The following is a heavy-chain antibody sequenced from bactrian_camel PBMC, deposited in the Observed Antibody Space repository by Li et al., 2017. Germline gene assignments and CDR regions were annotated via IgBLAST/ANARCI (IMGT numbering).Heavy chain of an antibody. CDR2: TDSDGNT. CDR1: GVAYSTYC. CDR3: AATRGPLPVRLAFDEGRYSH. V-gene: IGHV3S57*01. D-gene: IGHD4*01. J-gene: IGHJ4*01. Sequence: VQLVESGGGSVQAGGSLRLSCAARGVAYSTYCMAWFRQAPGKEREGVASTDSDGNTNYADFVKGRFTISKDNAKNTLYLQMDSLKPEDTATYYCAATRGPLPVRLAFDEGRYSHWGQGTQVTVS.